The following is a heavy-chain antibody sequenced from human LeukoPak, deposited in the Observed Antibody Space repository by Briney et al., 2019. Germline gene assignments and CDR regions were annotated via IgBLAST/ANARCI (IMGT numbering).Heavy chain of an antibody. CDR3: ARPLGAKFDY. V-gene: IGHV3-7*01. D-gene: IGHD3-16*01. CDR2: IKQDGNEK. J-gene: IGHJ4*02. Sequence: PGGSLRLSCAASGFTFSSYWMSWVRQAPGKGLEWVANIKQDGNEKYYVDAVRGRFTISRDNAKNSLYLQMNSLRAEDTAVYYCARPLGAKFDYWGQGTLVTVSS. CDR1: GFTFSSYW.